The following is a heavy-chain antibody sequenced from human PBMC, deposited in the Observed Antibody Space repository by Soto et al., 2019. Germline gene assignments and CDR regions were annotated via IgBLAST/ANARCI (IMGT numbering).Heavy chain of an antibody. Sequence: GASVKVSCKASGYIFINYYIHWVRQAPGKGLEWMGGFDPEDGETIYAQKFQGRVTMTEDTSTDTAYMELGSLRSEDTAVYYCATREPRGNYYYYYMDVWGKGTTVTVSS. V-gene: IGHV1-24*01. D-gene: IGHD1-26*01. CDR1: GYIFINYY. CDR2: FDPEDGET. J-gene: IGHJ6*03. CDR3: ATREPRGNYYYYYMDV.